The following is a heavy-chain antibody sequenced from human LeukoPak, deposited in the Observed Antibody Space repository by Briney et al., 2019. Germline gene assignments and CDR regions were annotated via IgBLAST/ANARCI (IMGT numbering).Heavy chain of an antibody. V-gene: IGHV3-73*01. CDR2: IRSKAKSYAT. Sequence: GGSLRLSCAASGFTFSGSALHWVRQASGKGLEWVGHIRSKAKSYATAYAASVKGRFTISRDDSKNTAYLQMNSLKIEDTAVYYCSSNWIHHNYYHMDVWGKGTTVTVSS. J-gene: IGHJ6*03. D-gene: IGHD2-2*03. CDR3: SSNWIHHNYYHMDV. CDR1: GFTFSGSA.